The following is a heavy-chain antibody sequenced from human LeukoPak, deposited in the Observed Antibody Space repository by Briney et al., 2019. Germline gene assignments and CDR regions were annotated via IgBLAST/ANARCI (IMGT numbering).Heavy chain of an antibody. CDR2: DYCGGNT. V-gene: IGHV4-59*01. Sequence: SETLSLTCTVSGGSIRGYYCNWLRQPPGKGLEWIGYDYCGGNTNYDPSLKRRVTISVDTSKNQFSLTLTSVTAADTAVYFCARDHFGSLDSWGQGILVTVSS. J-gene: IGHJ4*02. CDR1: GGSIRGYY. D-gene: IGHD3-10*01. CDR3: ARDHFGSLDS.